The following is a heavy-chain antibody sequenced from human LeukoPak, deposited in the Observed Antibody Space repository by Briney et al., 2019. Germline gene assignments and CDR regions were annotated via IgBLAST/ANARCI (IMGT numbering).Heavy chain of an antibody. CDR2: IIPIFGTA. J-gene: IGHJ4*02. D-gene: IGHD2-2*01. Sequence: ASVKVSCKASGGTFSSYAISWVRQAPGQGLEWMGGIIPIFGTANYAQKFQGRVTITADESTSTAYMELSSLRSEDTAVYYCARHKGVVVPAGLDYWGQGTLVTVSS. V-gene: IGHV1-69*13. CDR1: GGTFSSYA. CDR3: ARHKGVVVPAGLDY.